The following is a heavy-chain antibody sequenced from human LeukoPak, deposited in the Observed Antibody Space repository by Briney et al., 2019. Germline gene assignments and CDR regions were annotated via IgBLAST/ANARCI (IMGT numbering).Heavy chain of an antibody. V-gene: IGHV3-53*01. CDR3: ARFLKVGATRGGGYFDY. CDR2: IYSGGST. J-gene: IGHJ4*02. CDR1: GFTVSSNY. Sequence: GGSLRLSCAASGFTVSSNYMSWVRQAPGKGLEWVSVIYSGGSTYYADSVKGRFTISRDNSKNTLYLQMNSLRAEDTAVYYCARFLKVGATRGGGYFDYWGQGTLVTVSS. D-gene: IGHD1-26*01.